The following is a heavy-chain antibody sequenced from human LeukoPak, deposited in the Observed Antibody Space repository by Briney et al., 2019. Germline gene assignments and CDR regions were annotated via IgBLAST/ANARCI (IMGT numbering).Heavy chain of an antibody. V-gene: IGHV5-51*01. J-gene: IGHJ4*02. Sequence: GESLKISCKGSGYNFANYWIAWVRQMPGKGLEWMGIIYPGDSDTRYSPSLQGQVTISVDKSISTAYLQWHTLKASDTAIYYCARQYCSTTNYRRCDFWGQGTLVTVSS. CDR2: IYPGDSDT. CDR1: GYNFANYW. CDR3: ARQYCSTTNYRRCDF. D-gene: IGHD2-2*01.